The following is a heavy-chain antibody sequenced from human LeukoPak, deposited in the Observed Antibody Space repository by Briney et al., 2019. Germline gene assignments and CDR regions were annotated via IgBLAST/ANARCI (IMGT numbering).Heavy chain of an antibody. D-gene: IGHD4-17*01. CDR3: TSRRFRDYGDYALLWDY. CDR2: IRSKAYGGTT. J-gene: IGHJ4*02. CDR1: GFTFGDYA. V-gene: IGHV3-49*04. Sequence: GGSLRLSCTASGFTFGDYAMSWVRQAPGKGLEWVGFIRSKAYGGTTEYAASVKGRFTISRDDSNSIAYLQMNSLKTEDTAVYYCTSRRFRDYGDYALLWDYWGQGTLVTVSS.